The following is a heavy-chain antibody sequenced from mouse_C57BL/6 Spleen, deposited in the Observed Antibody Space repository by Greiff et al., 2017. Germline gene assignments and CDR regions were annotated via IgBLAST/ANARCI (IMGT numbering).Heavy chain of an antibody. D-gene: IGHD1-1*01. V-gene: IGHV3-6*01. CDR3: ATVVATPHWYFDV. CDR2: ISYDGSN. Sequence: ESGPGLVKPSQSLSLTCSVTGYSITSGYYWNWIRQFPGNKLEWMGYISYDGSNNYNPSLKNRISITRDTSKNQFFLKLNSVTTEDTATYYGATVVATPHWYFDVWGTGTTVTVSS. CDR1: GYSITSGYY. J-gene: IGHJ1*03.